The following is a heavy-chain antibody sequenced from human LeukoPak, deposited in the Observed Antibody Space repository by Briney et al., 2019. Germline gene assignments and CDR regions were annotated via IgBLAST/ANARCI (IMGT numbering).Heavy chain of an antibody. CDR3: ARGGYYDSSGYVHGIDY. CDR1: GYTFTSYA. CDR2: IYAGNGNT. D-gene: IGHD3-22*01. J-gene: IGHJ4*02. Sequence: VASVKVSCKASGYTFTSYAMHWVRQAPGQRLEWMGWIYAGNGNTKYSQEFQGRVTITRDTSASTAYMELSSLRSEDMAVYYCARGGYYDSSGYVHGIDYWGQGTLVTVSS. V-gene: IGHV1-3*03.